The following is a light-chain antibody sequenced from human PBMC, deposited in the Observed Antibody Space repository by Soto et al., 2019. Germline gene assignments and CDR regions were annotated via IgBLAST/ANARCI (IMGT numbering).Light chain of an antibody. CDR1: QSVRNNY. CDR2: DAS. J-gene: IGKJ1*01. CDR3: QQHGGSPWT. V-gene: IGKV3-20*01. Sequence: EIVLTQSPGTLSLSPGERATLSCRASQSVRNNYLSWYQHRPGLAPRVLIYDASSRATGIPGRFSGSGSGTDFTLIISRLEPDDFAVYYCQQHGGSPWTFGQGTKVDIK.